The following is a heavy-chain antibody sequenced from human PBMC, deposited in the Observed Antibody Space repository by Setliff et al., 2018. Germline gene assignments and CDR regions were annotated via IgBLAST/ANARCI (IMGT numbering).Heavy chain of an antibody. D-gene: IGHD1-26*01. Sequence: PGGSLRLSCAASGFTFDDYAMYWVRQAPGKGLEWISLIRGSGGSTYYADSVKGRFTISRDNSKNTLYLQMNSLRAEDTAVYYCAKDFSGTYQVCDYWGQGTLVTVSS. V-gene: IGHV3-23*01. J-gene: IGHJ4*02. CDR3: AKDFSGTYQVCDY. CDR1: GFTFDDYA. CDR2: IRGSGGST.